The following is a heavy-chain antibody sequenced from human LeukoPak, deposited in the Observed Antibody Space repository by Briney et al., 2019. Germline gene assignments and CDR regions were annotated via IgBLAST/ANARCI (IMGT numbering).Heavy chain of an antibody. CDR3: ARGQRTMVRGVIPY. D-gene: IGHD3-10*01. J-gene: IGHJ4*02. Sequence: PSETLSLTCAVYGGSFSGYYWSWIRQSPGKGLEWIGEINHSGSTNYNPSLNSRVTISVDTSKNQFSLKLSSVTAADTAVYYCARGQRTMVRGVIPYWGQGTLVTVSS. V-gene: IGHV4-34*01. CDR2: INHSGST. CDR1: GGSFSGYY.